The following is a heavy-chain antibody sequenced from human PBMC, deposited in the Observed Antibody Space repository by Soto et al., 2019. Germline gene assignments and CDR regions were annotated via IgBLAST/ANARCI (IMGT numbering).Heavy chain of an antibody. CDR2: IFYTGTT. V-gene: IGHV4-39*02. Sequence: SETLSLTCAVSGCSISYNSYYWGWIRQPPGKGLEWVGGIFYTGTTYYSPSLKDRVTISVDTSKNSFSLNLTSVTAADTAVYFCARLVVVAPVANAWGQGTLVTVSS. CDR3: ARLVVVAPVANA. J-gene: IGHJ5*02. D-gene: IGHD2-2*01. CDR1: GCSISYNSYY.